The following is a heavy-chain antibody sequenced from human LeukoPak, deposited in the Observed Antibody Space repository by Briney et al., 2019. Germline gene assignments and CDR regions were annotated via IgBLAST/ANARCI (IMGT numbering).Heavy chain of an antibody. CDR1: GYSFTSYW. D-gene: IGHD2-15*01. V-gene: IGHV5-51*01. CDR3: ARLRCSGGSCYFRAWYYYGMDV. J-gene: IGHJ6*02. CDR2: IYPGDSDT. Sequence: GESLKISCKGSGYSFTSYWIGWVRQMPGKGLEWMGIIYPGDSDTRYSPSFQGQVTISADKSISTAYLQWSSLKASDTAMYYCARLRCSGGSCYFRAWYYYGMDVWGQGTTVTVPS.